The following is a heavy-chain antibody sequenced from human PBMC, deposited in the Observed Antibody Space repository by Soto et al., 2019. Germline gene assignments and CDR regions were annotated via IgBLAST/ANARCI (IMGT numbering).Heavy chain of an antibody. J-gene: IGHJ5*02. CDR3: ARVNSYNMVRGVMEFDP. V-gene: IGHV3-7*01. Sequence: GGSLRLSCADSGFTFSSYWMSWVRQAPGKGLEWVANIKEDGSGKYYVDSVKGRFTISRDNARNSMYLQVNSLRAEDTAVYDCARVNSYNMVRGVMEFDPWGQGALVTVSS. CDR1: GFTFSSYW. CDR2: IKEDGSGK. D-gene: IGHD3-10*01.